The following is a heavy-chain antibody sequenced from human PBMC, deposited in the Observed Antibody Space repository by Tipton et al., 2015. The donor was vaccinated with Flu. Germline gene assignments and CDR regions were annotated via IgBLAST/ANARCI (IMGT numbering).Heavy chain of an antibody. J-gene: IGHJ5*02. D-gene: IGHD4-11*01. Sequence: TLSLTCAVSGDSIRGPYYWGWVRQPPGKGLEWIGNIFHTGTMYYNPSLKSRLTLSVDRSKNQFTLKLTSVTAADTAVYFCARRDFSNYVSEPKNWFDPWGPGVLLSVSS. CDR1: GDSIRGPYY. CDR3: ARRDFSNYVSEPKNWFDP. V-gene: IGHV4-38-2*01. CDR2: IFHTGTM.